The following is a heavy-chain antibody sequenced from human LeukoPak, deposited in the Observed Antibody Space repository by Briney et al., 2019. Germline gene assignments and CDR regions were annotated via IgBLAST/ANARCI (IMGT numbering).Heavy chain of an antibody. CDR3: ARDNSPSDGYILFDD. CDR2: IYPNGYT. J-gene: IGHJ5*02. Sequence: GGSLRLSCAASGFTVSGNYMNWVRQAPGKGLEWVSIIYPNGYTYYADSVKGRFTISRDNSKNTLYLQMNSLRAEDTALYFCARDNSPSDGYILFDDWGQGTLVTVSS. D-gene: IGHD5-24*01. V-gene: IGHV3-53*01. CDR1: GFTVSGNY.